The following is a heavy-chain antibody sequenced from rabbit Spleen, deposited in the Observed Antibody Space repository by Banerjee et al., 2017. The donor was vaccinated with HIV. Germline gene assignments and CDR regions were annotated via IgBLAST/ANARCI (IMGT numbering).Heavy chain of an antibody. Sequence: QSLEESGGGLVQPEGSLALTCKASGFTISSNYYMCWVRQAPGKGLKLIACTYDTDGGTWYASWAKGRFTISKTSSTTVTLQMTSLTAADTATYFCARSRERLFQTRLDLWGQGTLVTVS. CDR2: TYDTDGGT. CDR1: GFTISSNYY. J-gene: IGHJ3*01. V-gene: IGHV1S40*01. D-gene: IGHD6-1*01. CDR3: ARSRERLFQTRLDL.